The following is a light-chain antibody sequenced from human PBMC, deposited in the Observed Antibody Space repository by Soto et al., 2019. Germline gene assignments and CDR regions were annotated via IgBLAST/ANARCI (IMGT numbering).Light chain of an antibody. J-gene: IGLJ7*01. CDR1: SGHSSYA. Sequence: QPVLTQSPSASASLGASVKLTCTLSSGHSSYAIAWHQQQPEKGPRYLMKLNSDGSHSKGDGIPDRFSGSSSGAERYLTISSLQSEDEADYYCQTWGTGGAVFGGCTQLTVL. CDR3: QTWGTGGAV. CDR2: LNSDGSH. V-gene: IGLV4-69*01.